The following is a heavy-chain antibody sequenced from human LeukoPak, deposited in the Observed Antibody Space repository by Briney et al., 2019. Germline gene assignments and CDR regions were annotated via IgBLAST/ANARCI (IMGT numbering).Heavy chain of an antibody. J-gene: IGHJ6*02. CDR2: IYSGGST. CDR3: ARVSGGWSLNYYYGMDV. D-gene: IGHD6-19*01. Sequence: QPGGSLRLSCAASQFTFSSYWMNWVRQAPGKGLEWVSVIYSGGSTYYADSVKGRFTISRDNSKNTLYLQMNSLRAEDTAVYYCARVSGGWSLNYYYGMDVWGQGTTVTVSS. CDR1: QFTFSSYW. V-gene: IGHV3-53*01.